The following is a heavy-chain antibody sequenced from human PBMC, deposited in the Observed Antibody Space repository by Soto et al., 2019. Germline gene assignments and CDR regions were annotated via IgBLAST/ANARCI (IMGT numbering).Heavy chain of an antibody. Sequence: QVQLQESGPGLVKPSQTLSLTCTVSGGSISSNDHYWSWVRQTPGKGLEWIGNIYYSGRTYYIPSLKSRVSISVDTAKNQFSLKLSSVTAADTAVYYFAREVHYYGSVSYYALDIWGQGTMVTVSS. CDR2: IYYSGRT. CDR1: GGSISSNDHY. J-gene: IGHJ3*02. CDR3: AREVHYYGSVSYYALDI. V-gene: IGHV4-30-4*01. D-gene: IGHD3-10*01.